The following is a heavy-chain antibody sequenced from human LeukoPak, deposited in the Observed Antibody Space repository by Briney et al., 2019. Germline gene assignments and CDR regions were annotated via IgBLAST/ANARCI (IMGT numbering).Heavy chain of an antibody. CDR3: ARDVGATFDFY. V-gene: IGHV1-69*01. D-gene: IGHD1-26*01. CDR2: IIPIFGTA. J-gene: IGHJ4*02. Sequence: ASVKVSCKASGGTFSSYAISWVRQAPGQGLEWMGGIIPIFGTANYARKFQGRVTITADESTSTAYMELSSLRSEDTAVYYCARDVGATFDFYWGQGTLVTVSS. CDR1: GGTFSSYA.